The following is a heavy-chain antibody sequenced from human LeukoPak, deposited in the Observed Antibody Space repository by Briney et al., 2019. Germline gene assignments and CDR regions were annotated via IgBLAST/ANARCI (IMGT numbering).Heavy chain of an antibody. J-gene: IGHJ4*02. CDR1: GYTFTSYY. V-gene: IGHV1-2*06. CDR3: ARDQGSLTRSWYTGY. CDR2: INPYSGDT. Sequence: GASVKVSCKASGYTFTSYYMHWVRQAPGQGLEWMGRINPYSGDTNFAQKFQGRVTMTRDTSITTAYMDLSSLTPDDTAVYFCARDQGSLTRSWYTGYWGQRTQATVSS. D-gene: IGHD6-13*01.